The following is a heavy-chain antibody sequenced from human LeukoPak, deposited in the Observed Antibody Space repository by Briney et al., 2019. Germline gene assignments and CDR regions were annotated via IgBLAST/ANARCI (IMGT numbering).Heavy chain of an antibody. CDR1: GFTVSSNY. CDR2: IYGGGST. D-gene: IGHD3-22*01. CDR3: GRGYPYYFDH. J-gene: IGHJ4*02. V-gene: IGHV3-66*01. Sequence: GGSLRLSCAASGFTVSSNYMGWVRQAPGKGLEWVSLIYGGGSTYYADSVKGRFIISRDNSKNTLYLQMNSLRAEDTAMYFCGRGYPYYFDHWGQGTLVTVSS.